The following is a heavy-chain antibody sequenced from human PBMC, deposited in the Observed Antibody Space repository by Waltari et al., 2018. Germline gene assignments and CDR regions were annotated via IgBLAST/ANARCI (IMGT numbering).Heavy chain of an antibody. CDR2: IYYSGST. CDR1: GCSLSSSSSY. V-gene: IGHV4-39*07. J-gene: IGHJ3*02. Sequence: QLQLQASGPGLVKPSETLSLTCTVSGCSLSSSSSYWGWIRPPPGKGREWIGSIYYSGSTYYNPSLKSRVTISVDTSKNQFSLKLSSVTAADTAVYYCARAPKIQLWSDDLRFFDIWGQGTMVTVSS. CDR3: ARAPKIQLWSDDLRFFDI. D-gene: IGHD5-18*01.